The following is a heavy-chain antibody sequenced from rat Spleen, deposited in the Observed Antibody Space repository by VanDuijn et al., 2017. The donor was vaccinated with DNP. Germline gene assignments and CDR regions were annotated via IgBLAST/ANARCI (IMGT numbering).Heavy chain of an antibody. J-gene: IGHJ3*01. CDR3: ASLNNYNWFAY. Sequence: EVQLVESGGGLVQPGRSLKLSCAASGVPFSDIDMAWVRQAPKKGLELVATISYDGSSTYYRDSVKGRFTISRDNAKSTLYLQMDSLRSEDTATYYCASLNNYNWFAYWGQGTLVTVSS. CDR2: ISYDGSST. V-gene: IGHV5-7*01. CDR1: GVPFSDID. D-gene: IGHD1-10*01.